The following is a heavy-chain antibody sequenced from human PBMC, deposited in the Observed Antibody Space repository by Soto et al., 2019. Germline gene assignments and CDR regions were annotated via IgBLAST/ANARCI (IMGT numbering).Heavy chain of an antibody. J-gene: IGHJ4*02. Sequence: PVGSLRLSFAASGFTFSSYAMSWVRQAPGKGLEWVSAISGSGGSTYYADSVKGRFTISRDNSKNTLYLQMNSLRAEDTAVYYYAKDYGSGGVITHYDKWGKGTLVTV. V-gene: IGHV3-23*01. D-gene: IGHD3-10*01. CDR2: ISGSGGST. CDR3: AKDYGSGGVITHYDK. CDR1: GFTFSSYA.